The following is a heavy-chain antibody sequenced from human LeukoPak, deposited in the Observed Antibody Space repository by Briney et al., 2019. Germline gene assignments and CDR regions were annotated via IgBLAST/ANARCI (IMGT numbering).Heavy chain of an antibody. V-gene: IGHV3-48*02. D-gene: IGHD6-19*01. CDR1: GFTFSSYS. CDR3: AKSSGWFLDY. J-gene: IGHJ4*02. CDR2: ISSGSSTI. Sequence: GGSLRLSCAASGFTFSSYSMNCVRQAPGKGLEWLSYISSGSSTIYYADSVKGRFTISRDNAKNSLYLQMNSLRDEDTAVYYCAKSSGWFLDYWGQGALVTVSS.